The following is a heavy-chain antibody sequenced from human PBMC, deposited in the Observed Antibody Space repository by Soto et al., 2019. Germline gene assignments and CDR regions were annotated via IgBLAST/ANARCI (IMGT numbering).Heavy chain of an antibody. CDR3: AKSISFGGVIAYTLDY. V-gene: IGHV3-23*01. CDR2: ISGPGGTT. Sequence: EVQLLESGGGLVQPGWSLRLSCAASGFTFSSYAMTWVRQAPGKGLQWVSGISGPGGTTYYADSVKGRSTFSRDNSKSTLYLQVNNLRAEDTAIYYCAKSISFGGVIAYTLDYWGQGALVTVSS. D-gene: IGHD3-16*01. CDR1: GFTFSSYA. J-gene: IGHJ4*02.